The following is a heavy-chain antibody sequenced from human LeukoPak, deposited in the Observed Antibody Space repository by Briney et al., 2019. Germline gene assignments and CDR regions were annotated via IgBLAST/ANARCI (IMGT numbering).Heavy chain of an antibody. CDR2: IRSKAYGGTT. J-gene: IGHJ6*03. Sequence: QSGGSLRLSCAASGFTFSSSAMSWFRQAPGKGLEWVGFIRSKAYGGTTEYAASVKGRFTISRDDSKSIAYLQMNSLKTEDTAVYYCTRAGYSYGYLVYYYYYMDVWGKGTTVTVSS. CDR1: GFTFSSSA. D-gene: IGHD5-18*01. V-gene: IGHV3-49*03. CDR3: TRAGYSYGYLVYYYYYMDV.